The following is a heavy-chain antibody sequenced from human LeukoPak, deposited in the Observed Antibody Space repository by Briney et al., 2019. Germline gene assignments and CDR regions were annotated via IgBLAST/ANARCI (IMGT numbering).Heavy chain of an antibody. CDR3: ARSNRVAAADSRQDY. V-gene: IGHV1-2*02. Sequence: GASVKVSCKASGYTFTDYYMHWVRQAPGQGLEWMGWINPNSGGTNYAQKFQGRVTMTRDTSISTAYMELSRLRSDDTAVYYCARSNRVAAADSRQDYGGQGTLVTVSA. J-gene: IGHJ4*02. CDR2: INPNSGGT. CDR1: GYTFTDYY. D-gene: IGHD6-13*01.